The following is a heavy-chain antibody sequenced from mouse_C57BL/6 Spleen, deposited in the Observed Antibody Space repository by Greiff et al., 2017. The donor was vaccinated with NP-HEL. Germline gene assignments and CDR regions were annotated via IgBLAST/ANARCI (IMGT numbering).Heavy chain of an antibody. J-gene: IGHJ2*01. CDR3: AREGCIYDGYWGFDY. CDR2: ILPGSGST. V-gene: IGHV1-9*01. D-gene: IGHD2-3*01. CDR1: GYTFTGYW. Sequence: VQLQQSGAELMKPGASVKLSCKATGYTFTGYWIELVKQRPGHGLEWIGEILPGSGSTNYNEKFKGKATFAADTSSNTAYMQLSSLTAEDSAIYYCAREGCIYDGYWGFDYWGQGTTLTVSS.